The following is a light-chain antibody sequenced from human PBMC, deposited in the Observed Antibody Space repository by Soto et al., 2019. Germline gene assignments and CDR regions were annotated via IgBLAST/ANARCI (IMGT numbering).Light chain of an antibody. Sequence: QSVLTQPPSASGTPGQKVTISWSGSSSNIGSNTVNWYQQLPGTAPKVLIYSNNQRPSGVPDRFSGSKSGTSASLAISGLPSEDEADFYCAAWDDSLNGPVFGGGTKLTVL. CDR3: AAWDDSLNGPV. V-gene: IGLV1-44*01. CDR2: SNN. CDR1: SSNIGSNT. J-gene: IGLJ2*01.